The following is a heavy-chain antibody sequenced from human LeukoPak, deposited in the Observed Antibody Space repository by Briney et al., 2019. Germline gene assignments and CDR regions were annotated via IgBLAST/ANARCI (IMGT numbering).Heavy chain of an antibody. Sequence: GGSLRLSCAASGFIFSSYWMHWVRQAPGKGLVWVSRIHSDGSGTTYADSVKGRFTISRDNSKNTLSLQMNSLRAEDTAVYYCAREHTSYDFWSGYYNLNFYFDYWGQGTLVTVSS. CDR3: AREHTSYDFWSGYYNLNFYFDY. CDR2: IHSDGSGT. D-gene: IGHD3-3*01. V-gene: IGHV3-74*01. J-gene: IGHJ4*02. CDR1: GFIFSSYW.